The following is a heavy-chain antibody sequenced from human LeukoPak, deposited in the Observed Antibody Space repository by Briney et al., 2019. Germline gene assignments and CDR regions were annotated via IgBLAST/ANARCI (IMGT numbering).Heavy chain of an antibody. V-gene: IGHV3-66*01. J-gene: IGHJ4*02. CDR3: ARKTDHQTGGDY. CDR2: IYSGGST. D-gene: IGHD1-1*01. CDR1: GFSVSRNY. Sequence: GGSLCLSCAASGFSVSRNYMTWVSQAPGEGLEWVSLIYSGGSTSYADSVKGRFTISRDNSKNTLYLQMNSLRAEDTAVYYCARKTDHQTGGDYYGQGTLVSVSS.